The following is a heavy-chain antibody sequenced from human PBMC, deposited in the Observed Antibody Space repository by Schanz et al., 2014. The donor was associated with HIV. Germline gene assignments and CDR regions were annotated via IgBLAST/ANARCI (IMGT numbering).Heavy chain of an antibody. V-gene: IGHV3-11*01. Sequence: QVQVVESGGGLVKPGGSLRLSCVASGFTFSDHYMSWVRQAPGKGLERISYISGSGVVATGETIYYADSVKGRFTISRDNAKNSLNLQLKSLRAEDTAVYYCARGITGNSYGFDYWGQGALVSVSS. CDR3: ARGITGNSYGFDY. CDR2: ISGSGVVATGETI. CDR1: GFTFSDHY. D-gene: IGHD5-18*01. J-gene: IGHJ4*02.